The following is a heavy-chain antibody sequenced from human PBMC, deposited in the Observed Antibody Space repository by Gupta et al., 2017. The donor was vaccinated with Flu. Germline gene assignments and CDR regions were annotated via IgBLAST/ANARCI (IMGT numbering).Heavy chain of an antibody. V-gene: IGHV3-33*01. J-gene: IGHJ4*02. CDR2: IWHDGSKK. D-gene: IGHD3-16*01. CDR3: ARDGGNYDHGGSYFDS. CDR1: KFIDYG. Sequence: QVQLVESGGGVVQPGRSLRLSCAASKFIDYGMHWVRQAPGKGLEWVALIWHDGSKKYYADSVKGRFTISRDDSKSTLFLAMNSLRVEDTGVYYCARDGGNYDHGGSYFDSWGQGTLVTVSS.